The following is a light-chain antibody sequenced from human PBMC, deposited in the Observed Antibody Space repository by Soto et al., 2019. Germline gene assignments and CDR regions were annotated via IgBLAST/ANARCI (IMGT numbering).Light chain of an antibody. CDR1: SSDVGGYKY. Sequence: SALTQPASVSGSPGQSITISCTGTSSDVGGYKYVSWYQQHPGKAPKLMLYEVSSRPSGVSNRFSGSKSGNTASLTISGLRAEDEADYYCSAYTARSTLVFGGGTKVTVL. J-gene: IGLJ3*02. CDR3: SAYTARSTLV. CDR2: EVS. V-gene: IGLV2-14*01.